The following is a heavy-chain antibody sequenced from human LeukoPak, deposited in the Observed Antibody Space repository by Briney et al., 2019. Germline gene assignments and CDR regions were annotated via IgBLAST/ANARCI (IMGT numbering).Heavy chain of an antibody. D-gene: IGHD3-22*01. CDR2: IYSGGST. CDR1: GFSVSSNF. V-gene: IGHV3-66*01. J-gene: IGHJ4*02. CDR3: TKSRIKYNSGLE. Sequence: GGSLRLSCAAPGFSVSSNFMSWVRQAPGKGLEWVSVIYSGGSTYNADSVKGRFTISRDSSKNTLYLQMNNLRGDDTAVYYCTKSRIKYNSGLEWGQGTLVTVSS.